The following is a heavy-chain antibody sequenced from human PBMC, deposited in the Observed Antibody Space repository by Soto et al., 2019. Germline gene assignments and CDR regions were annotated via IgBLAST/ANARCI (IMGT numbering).Heavy chain of an antibody. CDR1: GGTFNSYS. CDR3: TGRGRQSDNWFDH. V-gene: IGHV1-69*06. D-gene: IGHD3-10*01. J-gene: IGHJ5*02. Sequence: QVQLVQSGAEVKTPGSSVKVSCKASGGTFNSYSIDWVRQAPGQGFEWMGGIIPMSGRPNYAQRFQGRVTFSADTSTNTVYMEVPSLTHEDTAVYYCTGRGRQSDNWFDHWGQGTLGTVSS. CDR2: IIPMSGRP.